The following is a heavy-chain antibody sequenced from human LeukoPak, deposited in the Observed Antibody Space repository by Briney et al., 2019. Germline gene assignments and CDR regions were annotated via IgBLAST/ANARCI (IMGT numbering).Heavy chain of an antibody. CDR2: IDPSDSYT. Sequence: NLGESLQISCKGSGSSFTSYWISWVRQLPGKGLEWMGRIDPSDSYTNYSPSFQGHVTISADKSISTAYLQWSSLKASDTAMYYCARSPLRGYSYGYEDEYFQHWGQGTLVTVSS. J-gene: IGHJ1*01. V-gene: IGHV5-10-1*01. CDR3: ARSPLRGYSYGYEDEYFQH. D-gene: IGHD5-18*01. CDR1: GSSFTSYW.